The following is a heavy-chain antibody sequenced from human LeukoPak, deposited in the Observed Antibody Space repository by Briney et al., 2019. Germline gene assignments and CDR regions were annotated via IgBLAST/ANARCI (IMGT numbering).Heavy chain of an antibody. CDR3: ARSSLATSDPFDY. V-gene: IGHV3-23*01. CDR1: GFTFNNYA. Sequence: GGSLRLSCAASGFTFNNYAMTWVRQAPGKGLEWVSTITGSGSRTYYADSVKGRFTIYRDNSKNTLHLQMNSLRAEDTAVYYCARSSLATSDPFDYWGQGTLVTVSS. J-gene: IGHJ4*02. CDR2: ITGSGSRT.